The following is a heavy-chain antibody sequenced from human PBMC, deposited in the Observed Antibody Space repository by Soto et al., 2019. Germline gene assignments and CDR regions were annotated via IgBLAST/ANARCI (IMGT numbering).Heavy chain of an antibody. Sequence: GGSLRLSCAASGFTFSSYRMHWVRQAPGKGLVWVSRINSDGSSTSYADSVKGRFTISRDNAKNTLYLQMNSLRAEDTAVYYCARDRLDYYDSSGYYFYGMDVWGQGTTVTVSS. V-gene: IGHV3-74*01. CDR3: ARDRLDYYDSSGYYFYGMDV. J-gene: IGHJ6*02. CDR2: INSDGSST. D-gene: IGHD3-22*01. CDR1: GFTFSSYR.